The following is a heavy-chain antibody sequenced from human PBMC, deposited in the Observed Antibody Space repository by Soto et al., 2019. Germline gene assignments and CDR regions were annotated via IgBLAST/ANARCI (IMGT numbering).Heavy chain of an antibody. CDR3: ARLHSHGTYGMDV. CDR2: IIPIFGTA. V-gene: IGHV1-69*13. CDR1: GGSFTYT. J-gene: IGHJ6*02. D-gene: IGHD5-18*01. Sequence: SVKVSCKASGGSFTYTLSWVRQAPGQGLEWMGGIIPIFGTANYTQKFQGRVTITADESTKTAYMELSTLRSEDTAVYYCARLHSHGTYGMDVWGQGTTVTVSS.